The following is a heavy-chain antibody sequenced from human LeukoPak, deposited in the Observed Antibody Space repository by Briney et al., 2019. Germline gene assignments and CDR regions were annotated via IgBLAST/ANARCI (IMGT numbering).Heavy chain of an antibody. CDR2: ISSSGSYI. Sequence: GGSLRLSCVASSGLTFSSYWMNWVRQAPGKGLEWVSSISSSGSYIYYADSLKGRFTISRDDAKNSLYLQIDSLGVEDTAVYYCARDLGIHLWVNYFDSWGQGTLVTVSS. V-gene: IGHV3-21*01. CDR3: ARDLGIHLWVNYFDS. J-gene: IGHJ4*02. D-gene: IGHD5-18*01. CDR1: GLTFSSYW.